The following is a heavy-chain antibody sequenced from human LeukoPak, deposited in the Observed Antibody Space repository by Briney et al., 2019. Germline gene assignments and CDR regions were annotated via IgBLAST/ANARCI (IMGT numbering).Heavy chain of an antibody. CDR1: GYTFTSYG. CDR3: ATLWFGELSRPPPPYYYGMDV. V-gene: IGHV1-18*01. D-gene: IGHD3-10*01. J-gene: IGHJ6*02. Sequence: ASVKVSCKASGYTFTSYGIRWVRQAPGQGLAWMGWISAYNGNTNYAQKLQGRVTMTTDTSTRTAYMALRSLRSNDTAVYSCATLWFGELSRPPPPYYYGMDVWGQGTTVTVSS. CDR2: ISAYNGNT.